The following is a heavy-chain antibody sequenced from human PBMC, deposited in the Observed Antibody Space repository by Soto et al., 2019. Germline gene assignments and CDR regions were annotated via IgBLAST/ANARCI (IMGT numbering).Heavy chain of an antibody. CDR3: AGLDYYDSSGYSRPSDY. Sequence: GGSLRLSCAASGFTFSSYWMSWVRQAPGKGLEWVANIKQDGSEKYYVDSVKGRFTISRDNAKNSLYLQMNSLRAEDTAVYYCAGLDYYDSSGYSRPSDYWGQGTLVTVSS. V-gene: IGHV3-7*01. CDR2: IKQDGSEK. J-gene: IGHJ4*02. CDR1: GFTFSSYW. D-gene: IGHD3-22*01.